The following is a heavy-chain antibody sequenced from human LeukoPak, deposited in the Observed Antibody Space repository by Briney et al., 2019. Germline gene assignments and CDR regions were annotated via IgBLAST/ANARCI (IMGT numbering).Heavy chain of an antibody. J-gene: IGHJ6*02. Sequence: WASVKVSCKASGGTFSSYAISWVRQAPGQGLEWMGGIISIFGTANYAQKFQGRVTITADESTSTAYMELSSLRSEDTAVYYCARLHLRSIAVGYYGMDVWGQGTTVTVSS. CDR3: ARLHLRSIAVGYYGMDV. V-gene: IGHV1-69*13. CDR2: IISIFGTA. CDR1: GGTFSSYA. D-gene: IGHD6-6*01.